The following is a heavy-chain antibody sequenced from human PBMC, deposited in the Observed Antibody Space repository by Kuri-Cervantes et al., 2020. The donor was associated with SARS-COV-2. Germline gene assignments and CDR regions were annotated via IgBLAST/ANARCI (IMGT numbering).Heavy chain of an antibody. CDR2: INHSGST. J-gene: IGHJ4*02. CDR1: GGSFSGYY. V-gene: IGHV4-34*01. CDR3: ARLGTYDSSGYGDY. D-gene: IGHD3-22*01. Sequence: GSLRLSCAVYGGSFSGYYWSWIRQPPGKGLEWIGEINHSGSTNYNPSLKSRVTISVDTSKNQFSLKLSSVTAADTAVYYCARLGTYDSSGYGDYWGQGTLVTVSS.